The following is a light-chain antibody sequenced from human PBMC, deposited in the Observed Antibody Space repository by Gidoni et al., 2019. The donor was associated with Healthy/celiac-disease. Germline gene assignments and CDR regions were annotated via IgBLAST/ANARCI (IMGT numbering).Light chain of an antibody. CDR3: QQYNNWPPMYT. V-gene: IGKV3-15*01. Sequence: DITQSPSTLSVSPGERATLSCRSSQSVSSNFSWYQQKPGPAHRLLIYGAATRGTGIPARFSGSGSGTEFTLTISSLQSEDFAVYYCQQYNNWPPMYTFGQGTKLEIK. CDR1: QSVSSN. CDR2: GAA. J-gene: IGKJ2*01.